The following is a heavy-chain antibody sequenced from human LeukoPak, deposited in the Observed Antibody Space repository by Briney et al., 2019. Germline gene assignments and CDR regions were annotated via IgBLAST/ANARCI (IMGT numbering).Heavy chain of an antibody. CDR1: GYNFISYG. Sequence: ASVKVSCKASGYNFISYGISWVRQAPGEGLEWMGWISAYNGKTNYAQKVQGRVTMTTDTSTSTAYMELRSLRSDDTAVYYCARGHISAVAGTLPNNYYGMDVWGQGTTVTVSS. V-gene: IGHV1-18*01. CDR2: ISAYNGKT. CDR3: ARGHISAVAGTLPNNYYGMDV. D-gene: IGHD6-19*01. J-gene: IGHJ6*02.